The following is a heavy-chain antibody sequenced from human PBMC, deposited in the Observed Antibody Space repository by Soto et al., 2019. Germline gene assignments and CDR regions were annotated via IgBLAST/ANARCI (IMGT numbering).Heavy chain of an antibody. Sequence: PGESLKISCKGSGYSFTSYWISWVRQMPGKGLEWMGRINPTDSYITYNPSFQGHVTISIDKSIRTAYLQWGTLKASDTAIYYCARGMSTLTTSYHYGLDVRGQGTTVTASS. J-gene: IGHJ6*02. CDR2: INPTDSYI. V-gene: IGHV5-10-1*01. CDR1: GYSFTSYW. CDR3: ARGMSTLTTSYHYGLDV. D-gene: IGHD1-1*01.